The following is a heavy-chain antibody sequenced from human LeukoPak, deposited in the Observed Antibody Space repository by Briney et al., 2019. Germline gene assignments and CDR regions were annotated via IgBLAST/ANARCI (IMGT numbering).Heavy chain of an antibody. J-gene: IGHJ4*02. CDR1: GFTFSSYS. CDR3: ARSNDYGDNFDY. Sequence: GGSLRLSCAASGFTFSSYSMIWVRQAPGKGLEWVSSISGDSSYIYYADSVKGRFTISRDNAKNSLYLQMNSLRAEDTAVYYCARSNDYGDNFDYWGQGTLVTVSS. CDR2: ISGDSSYI. V-gene: IGHV3-21*01. D-gene: IGHD4-17*01.